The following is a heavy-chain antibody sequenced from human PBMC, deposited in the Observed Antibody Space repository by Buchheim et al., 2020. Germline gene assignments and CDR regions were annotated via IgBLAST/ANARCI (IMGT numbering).Heavy chain of an antibody. CDR3: ARDRGGFGELYYYGMDV. Sequence: QVQLQESGPGLVKPSETLSLTCTVSGGSISSYYWSWIRQPPGKGLEWIGYIYYSGSTNYNPSLKSRVTISVDTSKNQFSRKLSSVTAADTAVYYCARDRGGFGELYYYGMDVWGQGTT. CDR2: IYYSGST. D-gene: IGHD3-10*01. J-gene: IGHJ6*02. V-gene: IGHV4-59*01. CDR1: GGSISSYY.